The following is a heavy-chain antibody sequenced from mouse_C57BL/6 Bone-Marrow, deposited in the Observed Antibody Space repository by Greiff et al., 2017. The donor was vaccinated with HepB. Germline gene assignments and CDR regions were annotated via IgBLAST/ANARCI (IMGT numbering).Heavy chain of an antibody. Sequence: VQLKQSGAELVRPGASVKLSCTASGFNIKDDYMHWVKQRPEQGLEWIGWIDPENGDTEYASKFQGKATITADTSSNTAYLQLSSLTSEDTAVYYCTTWPSTMYFDYWGQGTTLTVSS. D-gene: IGHD2-1*01. CDR1: GFNIKDDY. V-gene: IGHV14-4*01. CDR2: IDPENGDT. CDR3: TTWPSTMYFDY. J-gene: IGHJ2*01.